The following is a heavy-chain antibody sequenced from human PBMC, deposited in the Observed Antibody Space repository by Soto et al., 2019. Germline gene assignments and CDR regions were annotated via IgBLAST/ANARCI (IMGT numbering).Heavy chain of an antibody. D-gene: IGHD1-26*01. CDR2: IYYSGDS. V-gene: IGHV4-31*03. Sequence: NPSETLSLTCNVSGGSISSGSYHWSWIRQHPGKGLEWIGNIYYSGDSYYNPSLKSRVTISIDTSKNQFSLRLSSVTAADTAVYFCARVEGSSYYFRHDCWGRGTLVTVSS. J-gene: IGHJ4*02. CDR3: ARVEGSSYYFRHDC. CDR1: GGSISSGSYH.